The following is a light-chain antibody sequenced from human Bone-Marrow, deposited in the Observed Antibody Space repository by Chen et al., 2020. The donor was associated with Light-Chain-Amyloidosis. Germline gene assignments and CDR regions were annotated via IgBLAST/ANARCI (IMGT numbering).Light chain of an antibody. CDR3: QVWDRSSDRPV. CDR2: DDS. V-gene: IGLV3-21*02. Sequence: SSVLTQPSPVSVAPGQTATMPCGGNNIGSTSVHWYQQTPGQAPLLVVYDDSDRPSGIPERLSGSNSGNTATLTISRVEAGDEADYYCQVWDRSSDRPVFGGGTKLTVL. CDR1: NIGSTS. J-gene: IGLJ3*02.